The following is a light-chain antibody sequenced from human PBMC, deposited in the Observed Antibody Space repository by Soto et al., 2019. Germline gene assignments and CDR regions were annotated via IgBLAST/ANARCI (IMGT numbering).Light chain of an antibody. Sequence: EIVMTQSPATLSVSPGERATLSCRASHSVSSRLAWYQQKPGQAPRLLIYGASTRATGLPASFSGSGSGTEFTLTISRLQSEDVAVYYSQHYTHWPLTFGGGTKVEIK. V-gene: IGKV3-15*01. J-gene: IGKJ4*01. CDR3: QHYTHWPLT. CDR2: GAS. CDR1: HSVSSR.